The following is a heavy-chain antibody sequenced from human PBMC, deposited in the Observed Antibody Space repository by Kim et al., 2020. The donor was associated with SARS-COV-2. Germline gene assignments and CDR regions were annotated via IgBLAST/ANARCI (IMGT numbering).Heavy chain of an antibody. CDR3: ARGGDEYCSSTRCYAWDELAYYCCMDV. CDR2: IYYSGST. CDR1: GGSISSGGYY. D-gene: IGHD2-2*01. J-gene: IGHJ6*02. V-gene: IGHV4-31*03. Sequence: SETLSLTCTVSGGSISSGGYYWSWIRQHPGKGLEWIGYIYYSGSTYYNPSLKSRVTISVDTSKNQFSLKLSSVTAADTAVYYCARGGDEYCSSTRCYAWDELAYYCCMDVWGQGTTVTVSS.